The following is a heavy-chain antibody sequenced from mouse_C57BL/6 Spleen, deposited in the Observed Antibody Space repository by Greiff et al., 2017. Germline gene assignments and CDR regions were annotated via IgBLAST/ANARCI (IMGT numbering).Heavy chain of an antibody. CDR2: INPSASYS. CDR1: GYTFTNYW. J-gene: IGHJ1*03. Sequence: QVQLQQPGAGLVMPGASVKLSCIASGYTFTNYWMHWVQQWPGQGLEWIGEINPSASYSNYNQKFKGKSTLTVDKSSSTAYMQLSSLTSEDAAVYYCARYPRDWYFDVWGTGTTVTVSS. V-gene: IGHV1-69*01. CDR3: ARYPRDWYFDV.